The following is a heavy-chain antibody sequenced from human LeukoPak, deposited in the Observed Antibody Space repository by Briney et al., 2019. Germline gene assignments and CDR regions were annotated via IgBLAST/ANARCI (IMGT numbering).Heavy chain of an antibody. CDR3: ARDRDYDY. V-gene: IGHV1-2*02. CDR2: INPNSGVT. Sequence: ASVKVSCKASGYTFTAYYMHWVRQAPGQGLEWMGWINPNSGVTNYAQRFQGRVTMTRDTSISTAYMELSSLRADDTAVYYCARDRDYDYWGQGTPVTVSS. CDR1: GYTFTAYY. D-gene: IGHD3-10*01. J-gene: IGHJ4*02.